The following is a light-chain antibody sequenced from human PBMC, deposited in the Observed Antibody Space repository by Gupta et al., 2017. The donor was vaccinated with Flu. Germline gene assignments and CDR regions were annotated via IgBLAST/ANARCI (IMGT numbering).Light chain of an antibody. CDR2: GKN. J-gene: IGLJ3*02. Sequence: SSELTQDPPVSVALGQTVRITCQGDSLRSYYASWYQQKPGQAPVLVIYGKNNRPSGIPDRFSGSSSGNTASVTITGAQAEDEADYYCNSRDSSGNHWVFGGGTKLTVL. V-gene: IGLV3-19*01. CDR3: NSRDSSGNHWV. CDR1: SLRSYY.